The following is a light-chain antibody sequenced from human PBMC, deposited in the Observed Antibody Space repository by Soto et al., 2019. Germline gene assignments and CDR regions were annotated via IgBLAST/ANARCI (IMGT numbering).Light chain of an antibody. V-gene: IGLV2-14*03. CDR3: ISYTSSKTWV. Sequence: QSALTQPASVSGSPGQSITISCTGTSSDVGGYNYVSWYQQYPGKAPKLTIYDVNNRPSGVSNRFSGSKSGNTASLTISGLQAEDEADYYCISYTSSKTWVFGGGTQLTVL. CDR2: DVN. J-gene: IGLJ3*02. CDR1: SSDVGGYNY.